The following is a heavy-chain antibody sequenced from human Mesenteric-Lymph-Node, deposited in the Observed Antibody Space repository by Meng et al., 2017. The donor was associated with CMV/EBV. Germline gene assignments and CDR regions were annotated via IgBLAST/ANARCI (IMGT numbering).Heavy chain of an antibody. CDR1: GFTFSSYA. J-gene: IGHJ4*02. V-gene: IGHV3-7*04. Sequence: GESLKISCAASGFTFSSYAMNWVRQAPGKGLEWVANIKQDGSEKYYVDSVKGRFTISRDNAKNSLYLQMNSLRAEDTAVYYCAKEDYWGQGTLVTVSS. CDR2: IKQDGSEK. CDR3: AKEDY.